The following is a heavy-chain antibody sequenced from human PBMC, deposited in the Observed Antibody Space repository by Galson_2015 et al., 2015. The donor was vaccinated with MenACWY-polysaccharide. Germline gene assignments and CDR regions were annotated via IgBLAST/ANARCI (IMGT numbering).Heavy chain of an antibody. CDR3: ARAYCDRTTCYGIDV. Sequence: SLRLSCAASGFTFSSYAIHWVRQAPGKGLEWVAVTSYDGSNKYYADSLKGRFTISRDNSKNMLYLQMNSLRAEDTAVYYCARAYCDRTTCYGIDVWGQGTTVTVSS. V-gene: IGHV3-30-3*01. CDR1: GFTFSSYA. J-gene: IGHJ6*02. D-gene: IGHD2-2*01. CDR2: TSYDGSNK.